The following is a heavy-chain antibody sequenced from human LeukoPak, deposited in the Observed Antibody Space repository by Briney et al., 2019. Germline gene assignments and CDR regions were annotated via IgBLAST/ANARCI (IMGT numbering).Heavy chain of an antibody. CDR3: ATKQWLAPPPDS. CDR1: GFTFSKYW. V-gene: IGHV3-74*01. CDR2: INTEGTVT. J-gene: IGHJ4*02. Sequence: GGSLRLSCAASGFTFSKYWMLWVRQAPGKGLESVSRINTEGTVTTYADSVKGRFTVSRDNADNTMFLQMNSVRDDDTAVYYCATKQWLAPPPDSWGQGTPVTVSS. D-gene: IGHD6-19*01.